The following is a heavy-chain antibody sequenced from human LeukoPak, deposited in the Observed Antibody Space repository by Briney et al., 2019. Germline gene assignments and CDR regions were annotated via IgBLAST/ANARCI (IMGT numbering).Heavy chain of an antibody. CDR1: GYTFTTYY. V-gene: IGHV1-46*01. CDR3: VREFFGGIFDY. J-gene: IGHJ4*02. Sequence: ASVKVSCKASGYTFTTYYIHWMRQTPGQGFEWMGVSYPDAGTTDHGPRFRDRFVMTAETAMSTVYMELRSLTSKDTGVYYCVREFFGGIFDYWGQGALITVSA. CDR2: SYPDAGTT. D-gene: IGHD3-3*01.